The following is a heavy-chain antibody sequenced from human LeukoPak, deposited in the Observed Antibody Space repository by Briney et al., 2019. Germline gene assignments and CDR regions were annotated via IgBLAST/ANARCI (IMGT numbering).Heavy chain of an antibody. CDR3: PKMEGHPLPKYYMDV. CDR2: ISGSGDNT. CDR1: GFTLGGFA. J-gene: IGHJ6*01. D-gene: IGHD2/OR15-2a*01. V-gene: IGHV3-23*01. Sequence: GGSLRLSCAASGFTLGGFAMSWVRRTPGKGLEWVSGISGSGDNTLYAASVKGRFTVSRDNSKNTLYLEMNSLRAEDTARYYCPKMEGHPLPKYYMDVWGQGTTVTVSS.